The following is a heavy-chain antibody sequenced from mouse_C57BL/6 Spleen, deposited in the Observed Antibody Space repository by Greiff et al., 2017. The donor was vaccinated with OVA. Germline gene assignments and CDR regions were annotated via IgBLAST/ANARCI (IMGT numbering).Heavy chain of an antibody. CDR2: IDPETGGT. D-gene: IGHD1-1*01. CDR3: TRAYYYGSSRGNYAMDY. J-gene: IGHJ4*01. Sequence: VQLQQSGAELVRPGASVTLSCKASGYTFTDYEMHWVKQTPVHGLEWIGAIDPETGGTAYNQKFKGKAILTADKSSSTAYMELRSLTSEDSAVYYCTRAYYYGSSRGNYAMDYCGQETSVTVSS. V-gene: IGHV1-15*01. CDR1: GYTFTDYE.